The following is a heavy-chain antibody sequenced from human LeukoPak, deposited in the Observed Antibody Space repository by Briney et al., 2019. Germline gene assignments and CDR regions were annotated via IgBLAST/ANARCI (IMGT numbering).Heavy chain of an antibody. V-gene: IGHV4-59*01. CDR2: IYYSGST. D-gene: IGHD3-10*01. J-gene: IGHJ4*02. CDR3: ARDGFRGDY. CDR1: DGSISSYY. Sequence: PSETLSLTCTVSDGSISSYYWSWIRQPPGKGLEWIGYIYYSGSTNYNPSLKSRVTISVDTSKNQFSLKLSSVTAADTAVYYCARDGFRGDYWGQGTLVTVSS.